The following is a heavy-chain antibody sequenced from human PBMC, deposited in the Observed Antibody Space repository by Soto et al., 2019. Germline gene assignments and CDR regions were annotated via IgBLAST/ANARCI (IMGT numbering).Heavy chain of an antibody. CDR2: IYSAGDT. D-gene: IGHD3-10*01. CDR1: GFTVTSNF. CDR3: ARGLRGAIREKSLDY. J-gene: IGHJ4*02. V-gene: IGHV3-53*02. Sequence: EVQLVQSGGGLVQPGGSLRLSCAASGFTVTSNFMSWVRQAPGKGLEWVSVIYSAGDTNYADSVRGRFTFSRDISKNTLYLQMNSLRAEETAVYYCARGLRGAIREKSLDYWGQGTLVTVS.